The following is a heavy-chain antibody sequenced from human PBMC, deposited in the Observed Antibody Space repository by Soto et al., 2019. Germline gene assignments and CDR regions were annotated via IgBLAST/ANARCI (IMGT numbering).Heavy chain of an antibody. V-gene: IGHV3-30-3*01. J-gene: IGHJ6*02. CDR1: GFTFTDYA. D-gene: IGHD2-2*02. CDR2: ISYDGSSK. Sequence: QVQLVESGGGVVQPGRSLRLSCAASGFTFTDYALHWVRQAPGKGLEWVALISYDGSSKYYADSVEGRFTISRDNSKNTLSLQMNSLTADDTAVYYCARDQEPQSRDVEVPAAISIQKPPPRTKHHNYGMDVWGQGTTVTVSS. CDR3: ARDQEPQSRDVEVPAAISIQKPPPRTKHHNYGMDV.